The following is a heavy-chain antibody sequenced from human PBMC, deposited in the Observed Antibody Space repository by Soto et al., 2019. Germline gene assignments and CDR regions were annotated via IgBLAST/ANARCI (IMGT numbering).Heavy chain of an antibody. Sequence: EVQLVESGGGLVQPGGSLRLSCAASGFTPSGRSMHWVRQAPGKGLVWVSGIDNAGTDSTYADSVKGRFTSSRDNAKNMLYLQMNSLRVEDTAVYYCARGWFGPDVWGKGTKVTVSS. J-gene: IGHJ6*04. D-gene: IGHD3-10*01. V-gene: IGHV3-74*01. CDR3: ARGWFGPDV. CDR1: GFTPSGRS. CDR2: IDNAGTDS.